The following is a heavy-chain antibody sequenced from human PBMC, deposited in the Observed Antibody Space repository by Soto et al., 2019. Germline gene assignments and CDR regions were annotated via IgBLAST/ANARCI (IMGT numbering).Heavy chain of an antibody. D-gene: IGHD6-19*01. J-gene: IGHJ5*02. CDR1: GFTFSSYS. V-gene: IGHV3-21*01. CDR2: ISSSSSYI. CDR3: ARATYSSGWYRGWFDP. Sequence: PGGSLRLSCAASGFTFSSYSMNWVRQAPGKGLEWVSSISSSSSYIYYADSVKGRFTISRDNAKNSLYLQMNSLRAEDTAVYYCARATYSSGWYRGWFDPWGQGTLVTVSS.